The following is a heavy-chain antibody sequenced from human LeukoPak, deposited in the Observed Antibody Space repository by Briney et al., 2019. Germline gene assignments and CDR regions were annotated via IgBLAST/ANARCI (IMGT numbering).Heavy chain of an antibody. Sequence: ASVKVSCKASGYTFTSYAMHWVRQAPGQRLEWMGWINAGNGNTKYSQEFQGRVTITRDTSASTAYMELSSLRSEDMAVYYCARDVTQYCSGGTCSAFGIWGQGTMVTVSS. CDR2: INAGNGNT. V-gene: IGHV1-3*03. CDR1: GYTFTSYA. D-gene: IGHD2-15*01. J-gene: IGHJ3*02. CDR3: ARDVTQYCSGGTCSAFGI.